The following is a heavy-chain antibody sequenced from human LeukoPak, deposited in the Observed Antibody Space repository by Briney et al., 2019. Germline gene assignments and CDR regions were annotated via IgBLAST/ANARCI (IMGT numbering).Heavy chain of an antibody. Sequence: PWGSLRLSGAASGFTFSSYGMSWVRQGPGKGLEWVSAISGSGGSTYYADSVKGRFTISRDNSKNTLYLQMNSLRAEDTAVYYCAKEGSAYGSGNFDYWGQGTLVTVSS. CDR2: ISGSGGST. CDR3: AKEGSAYGSGNFDY. D-gene: IGHD3-10*01. V-gene: IGHV3-23*01. J-gene: IGHJ4*02. CDR1: GFTFSSYG.